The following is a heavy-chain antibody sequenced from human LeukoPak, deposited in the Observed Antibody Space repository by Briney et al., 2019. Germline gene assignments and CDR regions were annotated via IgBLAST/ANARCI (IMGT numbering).Heavy chain of an antibody. D-gene: IGHD2-2*01. CDR3: ARAYCSSTSCYVSWFDP. CDR2: MNPNSGNT. V-gene: IGHV1-8*01. Sequence: ASVKVSCKASGYTFTSYDVNWVRQATGQGLERMGWMNPNSGNTGYAQKFQGRVTMTRNTSISTAYMELSSLRSEDTAVYYCARAYCSSTSCYVSWFDPWGQGTLVTVSS. J-gene: IGHJ5*02. CDR1: GYTFTSYD.